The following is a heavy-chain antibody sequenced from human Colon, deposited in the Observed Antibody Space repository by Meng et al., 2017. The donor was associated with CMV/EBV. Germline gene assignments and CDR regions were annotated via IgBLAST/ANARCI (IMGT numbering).Heavy chain of an antibody. CDR2: ISTNRNT. CDR1: GGSIRTYH. J-gene: IGHJ4*02. Sequence: QGRRQGSGPGLLKPSGTLSLPCTVSGGSIRTYHWRWIRQPAGEGLEWLGRISTNRNTDYNPSLNSRATIWLDTSNNQFSLKLISVTAADTAVYYCVRGGYSGTQTGGVQEYWGQGTLVTVSS. D-gene: IGHD5-12*01. V-gene: IGHV4-4*07. CDR3: VRGGYSGTQTGGVQEY.